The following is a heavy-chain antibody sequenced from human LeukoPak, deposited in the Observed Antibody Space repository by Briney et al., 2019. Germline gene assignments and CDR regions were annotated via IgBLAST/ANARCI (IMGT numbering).Heavy chain of an antibody. CDR2: ISYDGTSK. CDR1: GFTFSSYA. V-gene: IGHV3-30-3*01. Sequence: PGRSLRLSCAASGFTFSSYALHWVRQAPGKGLEWEAVISYDGTSKYYADSVKGRFTISRDNSKNTLYLQMSSLRPEDTAVYYCASLAGSSGWFLAPNDYWGQGTLATVSS. D-gene: IGHD6-19*01. J-gene: IGHJ4*02. CDR3: ASLAGSSGWFLAPNDY.